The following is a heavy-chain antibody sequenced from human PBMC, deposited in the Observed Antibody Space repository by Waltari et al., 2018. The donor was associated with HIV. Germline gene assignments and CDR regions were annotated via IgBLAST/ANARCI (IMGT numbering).Heavy chain of an antibody. V-gene: IGHV4-39*07. J-gene: IGHJ3*02. CDR3: ARTRGDGYTHEAFDI. CDR1: GGSISSSSYY. Sequence: QLQLQESGPGLVKPSETLSLTCTVSGGSISSSSYYWGWIRQPPGKGLEWIGSIYYSGSTYYNPSLKSRVTISVDTSKNQFSLKLSSVTAADTAVYYCARTRGDGYTHEAFDIWGQGTMVTVSS. CDR2: IYYSGST. D-gene: IGHD3-10*01.